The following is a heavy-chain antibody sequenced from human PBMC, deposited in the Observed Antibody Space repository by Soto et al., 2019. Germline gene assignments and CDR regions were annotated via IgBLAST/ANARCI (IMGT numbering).Heavy chain of an antibody. Sequence: PGGSLRLSCAASGFTFSSYAMSWVRQAPGKGLEWVSAISGSGGSTYYADSVKGRFTISRDNSKNTLYLQMNSLRAEDTAVYYCARRPGYSYGNYYYGMEVWGQGATVTVSS. D-gene: IGHD5-18*01. CDR1: GFTFSSYA. CDR3: ARRPGYSYGNYYYGMEV. J-gene: IGHJ6*02. CDR2: ISGSGGST. V-gene: IGHV3-23*01.